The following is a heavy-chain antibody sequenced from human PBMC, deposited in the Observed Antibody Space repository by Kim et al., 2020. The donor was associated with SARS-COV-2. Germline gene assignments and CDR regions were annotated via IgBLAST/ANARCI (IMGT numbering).Heavy chain of an antibody. J-gene: IGHJ6*02. Sequence: SETLSLTCTVSGGSISSGGYYWSWIRQHPGKGLEWIGYIYYSGSTYYNPSLKSRVTISVDTSKNQFSLKLSSVTAADTAVYYCAREDSSSRYRFRVDVWGQGTTVTVSS. CDR3: AREDSSSRYRFRVDV. V-gene: IGHV4-31*03. CDR1: GGSISSGGYY. D-gene: IGHD6-13*01. CDR2: IYYSGST.